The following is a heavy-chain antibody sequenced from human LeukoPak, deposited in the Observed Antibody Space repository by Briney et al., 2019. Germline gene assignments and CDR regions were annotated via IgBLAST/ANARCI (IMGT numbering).Heavy chain of an antibody. CDR3: ASGQTYGSGRKGWFDP. Sequence: GGSLRLSCAASGFTFSSYSMNWVRQAPGKGLEWVSSISSSSSYIYYADSVKGRFTISRDNAKNPLYLQMNSLRAEDTAVYYCASGQTYGSGRKGWFDPWGQGTLVTVSS. V-gene: IGHV3-21*01. CDR1: GFTFSSYS. CDR2: ISSSSSYI. J-gene: IGHJ5*02. D-gene: IGHD3-10*01.